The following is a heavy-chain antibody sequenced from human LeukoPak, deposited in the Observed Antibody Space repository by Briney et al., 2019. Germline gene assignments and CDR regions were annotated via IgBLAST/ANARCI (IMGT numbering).Heavy chain of an antibody. V-gene: IGHV4-39*07. CDR3: ARDPITMIVVDDAFDI. Sequence: PSETLSLTCTVSGGSISSSSYHWGWIRQPPGKGLEWIGSIYYSGSTYYNPSLKSRVTISVDTSKNQFSLKLSSVTAADTAVYYCARDPITMIVVDDAFDIWGQGTMVTVSS. J-gene: IGHJ3*02. CDR1: GGSISSSSYH. CDR2: IYYSGST. D-gene: IGHD3-22*01.